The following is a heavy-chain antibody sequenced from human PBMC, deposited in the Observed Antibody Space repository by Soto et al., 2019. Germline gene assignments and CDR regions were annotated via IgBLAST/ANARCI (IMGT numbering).Heavy chain of an antibody. D-gene: IGHD3-22*01. V-gene: IGHV1-18*01. Sequence: ASVKVSCKASGYTFTSYGISWVRQAPGQGLEWMGWISAYNGNTNYAQKLQGRVTMTTDTSTSTAYMELRSLRSDDTAVYYCARGRISGYEYYYYYYGMDVWGQGTTVTVSS. J-gene: IGHJ6*02. CDR3: ARGRISGYEYYYYYYGMDV. CDR2: ISAYNGNT. CDR1: GYTFTSYG.